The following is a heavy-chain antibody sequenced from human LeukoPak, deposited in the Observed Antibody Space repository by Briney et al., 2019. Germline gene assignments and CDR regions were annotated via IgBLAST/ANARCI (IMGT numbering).Heavy chain of an antibody. D-gene: IGHD4-17*01. Sequence: GGSLRLCCAASGFPFSSYAMSWVRQASGKGLEWVSAISGSGGSTYYADSVKGRFTISRDNSKNTLYLQMNSLRAEDTAVYYCARRLVTTFDYWGQGTLVTVSS. CDR1: GFPFSSYA. CDR2: ISGSGGST. CDR3: ARRLVTTFDY. J-gene: IGHJ4*02. V-gene: IGHV3-23*01.